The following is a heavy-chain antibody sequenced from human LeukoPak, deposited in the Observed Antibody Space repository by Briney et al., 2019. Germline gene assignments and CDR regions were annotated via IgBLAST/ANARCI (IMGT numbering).Heavy chain of an antibody. CDR2: ISYEGTYK. CDR3: ATYRQVLLPFES. D-gene: IGHD2-8*02. J-gene: IGHJ4*02. CDR1: GFPFNTYG. Sequence: PGRSLRLSCAASGFPFNTYGMHWARQAPGKGLEWVATISYEGTYKYYADSVKGRFTVSRDNSKSTLSLQMNSLRAEDTAIYYCATYRQVLLPFESWGQGTLVTVSS. V-gene: IGHV3-30*03.